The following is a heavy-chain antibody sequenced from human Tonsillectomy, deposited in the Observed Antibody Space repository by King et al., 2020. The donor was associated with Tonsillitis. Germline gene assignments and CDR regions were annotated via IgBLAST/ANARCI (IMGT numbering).Heavy chain of an antibody. Sequence: VQLVEFGGGLVQPGGSLRLSCAASGFTFSSYDMHWVRQTTGKGLEWVSGIGTAGDTYYPGSVKGRFTISRENAKNSLYLQRNSLRAGDTAVYYCARAHGSGCHTWGMDVWGQGTTVTVSS. CDR2: IGTAGDT. D-gene: IGHD1-26*01. CDR1: GFTFSSYD. V-gene: IGHV3-13*01. J-gene: IGHJ6*02. CDR3: ARAHGSGCHTWGMDV.